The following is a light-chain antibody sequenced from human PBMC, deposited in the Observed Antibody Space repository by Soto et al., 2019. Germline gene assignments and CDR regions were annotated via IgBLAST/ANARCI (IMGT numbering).Light chain of an antibody. CDR1: QSMNNY. V-gene: IGKV1-39*01. J-gene: IGKJ1*01. Sequence: DIQMTQSPSSLSASVGDRVTITCRASQSMNNYLNWYQQKPGRAPKLLIFAASSLQNGVPSNFSGSGSGTDFTLTISSLQPEDVATYYCQQSYSTPWTFGQGTKVEIK. CDR3: QQSYSTPWT. CDR2: AAS.